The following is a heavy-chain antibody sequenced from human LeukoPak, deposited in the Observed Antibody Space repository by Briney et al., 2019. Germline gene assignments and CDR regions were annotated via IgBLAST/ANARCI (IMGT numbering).Heavy chain of an antibody. V-gene: IGHV1-69*13. Sequence: SVRASCTPSGRTFSSYAISWVRQAAGQGLEWMGGIIPIFGTANYAQKFQGRVTITADESTSTAYMELSSLRSEDTAVYYCARVSQVGASAFDYWGQGTLVTVSS. J-gene: IGHJ4*02. CDR1: GRTFSSYA. CDR2: IIPIFGTA. CDR3: ARVSQVGASAFDY. D-gene: IGHD1-26*01.